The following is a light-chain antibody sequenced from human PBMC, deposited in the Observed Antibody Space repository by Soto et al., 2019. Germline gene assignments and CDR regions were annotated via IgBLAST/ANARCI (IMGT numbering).Light chain of an antibody. Sequence: DIQMTQSPSTLSASVGDRVTITCRASQSISSWLAWYQQKPGKAPKLLIYDASSLESGGPSRFSGSGSVTEFTLPISSLQPDDFATYYCQQYNSYSPVTFGQGTKLEIK. V-gene: IGKV1-5*01. CDR3: QQYNSYSPVT. CDR2: DAS. J-gene: IGKJ2*01. CDR1: QSISSW.